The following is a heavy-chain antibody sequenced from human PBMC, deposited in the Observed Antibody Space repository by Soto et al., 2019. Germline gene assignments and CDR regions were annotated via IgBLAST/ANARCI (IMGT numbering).Heavy chain of an antibody. CDR2: IYYSGGS. J-gene: IGHJ4*02. CDR1: GASISTYY. V-gene: IGHV4-59*08. Sequence: PSETLSLTCTVSGASISTYYWSWIRQPPGKGPEWIAYIYYSGGSNYNPSLKSRVTISIDTSKNEFSLKLSSVTAADTAVYYCARHNNWYYDYWGQGTLVTVSS. CDR3: ARHNNWYYDY.